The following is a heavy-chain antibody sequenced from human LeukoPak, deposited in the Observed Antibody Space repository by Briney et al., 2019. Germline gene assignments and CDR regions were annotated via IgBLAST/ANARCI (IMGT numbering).Heavy chain of an antibody. D-gene: IGHD2-2*01. J-gene: IGHJ6*02. CDR2: IYYSGST. CDR1: GGSISSYY. Sequence: PSETLSPTCTVSGGSISSYYWSWIRQPPGKGLEWIGYIYYSGSTNYNPSLKSRVTISVDTSKNQFSMKLSSVTAADTAVYYCARHGDASCSSTSCYPHYYYYGMDVWGQGTTVTVSS. CDR3: ARHGDASCSSTSCYPHYYYYGMDV. V-gene: IGHV4-59*08.